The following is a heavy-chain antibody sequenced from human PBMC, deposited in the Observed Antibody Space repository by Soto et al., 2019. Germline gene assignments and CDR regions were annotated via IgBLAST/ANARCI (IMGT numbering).Heavy chain of an antibody. CDR1: GFTFSSYV. D-gene: IGHD3-3*01. Sequence: GGSLRLSCGASGFTFSSYVMHWVRQAPGKGLEWVAVIWYDGSNKYYADSVKGRFTISRDNSKNTLYLQMNSLRAEDTAVYYCAREGYYDFWSGSTIPRTGYYYMDVWGKGTTVTVSS. CDR3: AREGYYDFWSGSTIPRTGYYYMDV. V-gene: IGHV3-33*01. CDR2: IWYDGSNK. J-gene: IGHJ6*03.